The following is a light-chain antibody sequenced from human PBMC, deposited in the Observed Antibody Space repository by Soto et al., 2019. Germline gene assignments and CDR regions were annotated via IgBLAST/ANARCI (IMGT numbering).Light chain of an antibody. V-gene: IGKV1-5*01. CDR2: DAS. CDR3: QQYNNY. J-gene: IGKJ1*01. Sequence: DIQMTQSPSTLSASVGDRVTITCRASQSISSLLAWYQQKPGKAPKLLIYDASSLASGVPSRFSGSESGTHFNPTIISLQPDDFANYYCQQYNNYFGQGTKVEIK. CDR1: QSISSL.